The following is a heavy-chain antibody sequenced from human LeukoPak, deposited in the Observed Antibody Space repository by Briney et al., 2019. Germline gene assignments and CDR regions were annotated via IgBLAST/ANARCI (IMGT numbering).Heavy chain of an antibody. CDR2: ISAYNGNT. CDR1: GYTFTSYG. D-gene: IGHD6-13*01. Sequence: ASVKVSCKASGYTFTSYGISWVRQAPGQGLEWMGWISAYNGNTNYAQKLQGRVTMTTDTSTSTAYMELRSLRSDDTAVYYCARDTFAIAAATYFQHWGQGTLVTVSS. J-gene: IGHJ1*01. V-gene: IGHV1-18*01. CDR3: ARDTFAIAAATYFQH.